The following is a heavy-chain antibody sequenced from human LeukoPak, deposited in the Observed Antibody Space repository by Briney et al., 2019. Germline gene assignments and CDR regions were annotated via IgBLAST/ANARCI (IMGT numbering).Heavy chain of an antibody. CDR2: IKSKTDGGTT. CDR1: GFTFPSYY. D-gene: IGHD3-9*01. Sequence: GGSLRLSCAASGFTFPSYYMSWVHQAPGKGLEWVGRIKSKTDGGTTDYAAPVKGRFTISRDDSKNTLYLQMNSLKTEDTAVYYCTTEYVLRYFESSSGFDYWGQGTLVTVSS. V-gene: IGHV3-15*01. J-gene: IGHJ4*02. CDR3: TTEYVLRYFESSSGFDY.